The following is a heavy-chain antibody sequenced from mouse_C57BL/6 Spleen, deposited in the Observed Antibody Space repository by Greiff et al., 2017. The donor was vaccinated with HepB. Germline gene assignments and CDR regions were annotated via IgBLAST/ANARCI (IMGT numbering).Heavy chain of an antibody. CDR3: ARDPLYSNYVPYAMDY. CDR1: GFTFSSYA. Sequence: EVHLVESGGGLVKPGGSLKLSCAASGFTFSSYAMSWVRQTPEKRLEWVATISDGGSYTYYPDNVKGRFTIARDHAKNNLYLQMSHLKSEDTAMYYCARDPLYSNYVPYAMDYWGQGTSVTVSS. CDR2: ISDGGSYT. J-gene: IGHJ4*01. V-gene: IGHV5-4*01. D-gene: IGHD2-5*01.